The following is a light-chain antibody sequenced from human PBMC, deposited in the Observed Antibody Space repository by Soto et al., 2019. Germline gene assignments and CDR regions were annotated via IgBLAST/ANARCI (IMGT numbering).Light chain of an antibody. Sequence: EIVLTQSPATLSLSPGERATLSCRASQSVSNYLAWYQQKPGQAPRLLIYEASNRASGIPARFSGSGSGTDFTLTISSLEPEDFVVYYCQQRSYWLSFGGGTKVEIK. CDR2: EAS. CDR3: QQRSYWLS. V-gene: IGKV3-11*01. J-gene: IGKJ4*01. CDR1: QSVSNY.